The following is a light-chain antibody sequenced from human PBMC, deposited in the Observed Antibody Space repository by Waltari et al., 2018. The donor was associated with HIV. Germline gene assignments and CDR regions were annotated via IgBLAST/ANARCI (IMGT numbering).Light chain of an antibody. CDR1: QSIGSW. CDR3: QEYNTYSET. V-gene: IGKV1-5*03. J-gene: IGKJ1*01. Sequence: DIQMTQSPCTLSASAGDRVPITCRASQSIGSWLAWYQQKPGKAPTLLICEASTLQTGVPSRFSGSGSGTEFTLTISSLHPDDFATYYCQEYNTYSETFGQGTKVEIK. CDR2: EAS.